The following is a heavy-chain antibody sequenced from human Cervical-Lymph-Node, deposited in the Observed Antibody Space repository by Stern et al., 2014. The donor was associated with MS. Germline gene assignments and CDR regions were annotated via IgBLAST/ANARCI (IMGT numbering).Heavy chain of an antibody. Sequence: QVQLMQSGAAVKKPGASVKVSCPASGYTFTSYGISWVRPAPGPGLEWMGWISAYKGNTNYAQKRQGRVTMTTDTSTSTAYMELRSLRSDDTAVYYCARGLLGSENAFDIWGQGTMVTVSS. CDR3: ARGLLGSENAFDI. V-gene: IGHV1-18*01. CDR2: ISAYKGNT. J-gene: IGHJ3*02. CDR1: GYTFTSYG. D-gene: IGHD2-15*01.